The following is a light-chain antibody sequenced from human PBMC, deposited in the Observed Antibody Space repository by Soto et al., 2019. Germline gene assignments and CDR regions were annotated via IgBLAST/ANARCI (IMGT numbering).Light chain of an antibody. V-gene: IGLV2-14*01. CDR3: LSHTSSNTRV. J-gene: IGLJ1*01. CDR1: SSDVGGYNH. Sequence: QSALTQPASVSGSPGQSITISCTGTSSDVGGYNHVSWYQHHPGKAPKLIIFEVSNRPSGVSNRFSGSKPGNTASLTISGLQAEDEGDYYCLSHTSSNTRVFGTGTKLTVL. CDR2: EVS.